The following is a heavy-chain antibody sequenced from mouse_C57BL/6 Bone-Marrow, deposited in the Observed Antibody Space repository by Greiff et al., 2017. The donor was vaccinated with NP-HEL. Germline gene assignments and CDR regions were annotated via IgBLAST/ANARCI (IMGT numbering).Heavy chain of an antibody. J-gene: IGHJ3*01. CDR1: GFNIKDDY. CDR2: IDPENGDT. CDR3: TPYDGYYVGFAY. D-gene: IGHD2-3*01. V-gene: IGHV14-4*01. Sequence: EVQRVESGAELVRPGASVKLSCTASGFNIKDDYMHWVKQRPEQGLEWIGWIDPENGDTEYASKFQGKATITADTSSNTAYLQLSSLTSEDTAVYYCTPYDGYYVGFAYWGQGTLVTVSA.